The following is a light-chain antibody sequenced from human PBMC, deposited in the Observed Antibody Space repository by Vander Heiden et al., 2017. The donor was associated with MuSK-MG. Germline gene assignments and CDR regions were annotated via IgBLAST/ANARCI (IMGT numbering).Light chain of an antibody. J-gene: IGLJ2*01. Sequence: SSVLTQPPSVSVAPGQTAPIPCGGNNIGRKSVHWYQRKPGQAPVLVVYDDSDRPSGIPERFSGSNSGNTATLTISTVEAGDEADYYCQVWDTVSDHLVVFGGGTKLTVL. CDR1: NIGRKS. CDR2: DDS. CDR3: QVWDTVSDHLVV. V-gene: IGLV3-21*02.